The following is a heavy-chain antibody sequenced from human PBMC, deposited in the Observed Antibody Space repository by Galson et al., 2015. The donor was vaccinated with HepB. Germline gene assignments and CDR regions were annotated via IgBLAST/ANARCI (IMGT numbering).Heavy chain of an antibody. CDR3: ARDNEQQLPGINWFDP. Sequence: SVKVSCKASGGTFSSYTISWVRQAPGQGLEWMGRIIPILGIANYAQKFQGRVTITADKSTSTAYMELSSLRSEDTAVYYCARDNEQQLPGINWFDPWGQGTLVTVSS. CDR1: GGTFSSYT. J-gene: IGHJ5*02. V-gene: IGHV1-69*04. D-gene: IGHD6-13*01. CDR2: IIPILGIA.